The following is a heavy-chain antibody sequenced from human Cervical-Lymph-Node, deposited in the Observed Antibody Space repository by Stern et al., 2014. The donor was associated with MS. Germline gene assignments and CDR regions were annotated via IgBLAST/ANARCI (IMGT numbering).Heavy chain of an antibody. V-gene: IGHV3-21*01. J-gene: IGHJ4*02. Sequence: VQLVQSGGGLVKPGGSLRLSCAASGFTFSTHAVNWVRQAPGKGLEWVSSISSSSYYIYYAASVKGRFTIYRDNARNSMYMHMNSLGVDDTAVYYCLRDGGDYWGQGPLVTVSS. CDR2: ISSSSYYI. CDR3: LRDGGDY. D-gene: IGHD3-16*01. CDR1: GFTFSTHA.